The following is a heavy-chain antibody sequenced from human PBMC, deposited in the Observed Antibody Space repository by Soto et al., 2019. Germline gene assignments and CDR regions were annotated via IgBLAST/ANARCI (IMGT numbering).Heavy chain of an antibody. CDR1: GGSISSSYW. CDR2: IYRSGST. J-gene: IGHJ6*02. CDR3: ARTANLWFAELSGYYYYAMDV. V-gene: IGHV4-4*02. Sequence: SETLSLTCDVSGGSISSSYWWSWVRQPPGKGLEWIGEIYRSGSTTYNPSLKSRVTILVDKSKNQFSLRLRSVTAADTAVYYCARTANLWFAELSGYYYYAMDVWGQGTTVTVSS. D-gene: IGHD3-10*01.